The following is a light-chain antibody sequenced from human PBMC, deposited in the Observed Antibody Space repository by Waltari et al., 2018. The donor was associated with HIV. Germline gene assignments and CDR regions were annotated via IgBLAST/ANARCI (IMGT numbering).Light chain of an antibody. V-gene: IGLV1-47*01. J-gene: IGLJ2*01. CDR1: SSNIGSNY. Sequence: QSVLTQPPSASGTPGQRVTISCSGSSSNIGSNYVYWYQHLPGTAPKLLLYRNNQRPPGGPDRFSGAKSGSSASLAIRGLQSEDEAYYKCAAWDDSLLFGGGTKLTVL. CDR2: RNN. CDR3: AAWDDSLL.